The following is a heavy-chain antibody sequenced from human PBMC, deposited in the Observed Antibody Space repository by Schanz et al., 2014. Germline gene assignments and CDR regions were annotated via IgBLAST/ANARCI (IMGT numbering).Heavy chain of an antibody. D-gene: IGHD3-3*01. J-gene: IGHJ6*03. Sequence: QVQLVQSGAEVKKPGASVRVSCKASGYTFTTYAMSWVRQAPGQGLEWMGWISAYNGNTKYPQKLQGRVTMTTDTSTSTAYMELRSLRSDDTAVYYCARALKGKVAIFGVIAAQNYYYMDVWGKGTTVTVSS. CDR2: ISAYNGNT. CDR1: GYTFTTYA. CDR3: ARALKGKVAIFGVIAAQNYYYMDV. V-gene: IGHV1-18*01.